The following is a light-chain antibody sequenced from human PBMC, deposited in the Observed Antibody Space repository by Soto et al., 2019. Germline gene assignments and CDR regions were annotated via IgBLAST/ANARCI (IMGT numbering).Light chain of an antibody. CDR1: QGISSY. J-gene: IGKJ5*01. V-gene: IGKV1-8*01. Sequence: SINNNCRASQGISSYLAWYQQKPGKAPKLLIYAASTMQSGVPSRFSVCGSGTAFYLTILRLQYACFATFPIQQYPRYPTITFGQGTRLEIK. CDR2: AAS. CDR3: QQYPRYPTIT.